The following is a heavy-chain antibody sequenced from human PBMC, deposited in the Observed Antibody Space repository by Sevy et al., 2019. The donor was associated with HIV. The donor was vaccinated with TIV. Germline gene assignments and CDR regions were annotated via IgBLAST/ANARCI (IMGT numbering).Heavy chain of an antibody. CDR3: ARDPGGRDWFDP. D-gene: IGHD2-15*01. J-gene: IGHJ5*02. Sequence: GGSLRLSCAVSEFTLSGNAMIWVRQAPGKGLEWVANIKGDGSEIYYVDSVKGRFTISRDNAKNSLFLEMNSLRAEDTAVYYCARDPGGRDWFDPWGQGTLVTVSS. CDR2: IKGDGSEI. V-gene: IGHV3-7*03. CDR1: EFTLSGNA.